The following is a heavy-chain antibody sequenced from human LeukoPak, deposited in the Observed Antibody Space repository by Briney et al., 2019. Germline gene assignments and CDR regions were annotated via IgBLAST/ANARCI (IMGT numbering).Heavy chain of an antibody. CDR1: GFTFSSYW. J-gene: IGHJ4*02. Sequence: GGSLRLSCAASGFTFSSYWMHWVRQAPGKGLVWVSRINSDGSSTSYADSVKGRFTISRDNAKNTLYLQMNSLRVEDTAVYYCVRGVELGIPGYWGQGTLVTVSS. V-gene: IGHV3-74*01. CDR3: VRGVELGIPGY. D-gene: IGHD7-27*01. CDR2: INSDGSST.